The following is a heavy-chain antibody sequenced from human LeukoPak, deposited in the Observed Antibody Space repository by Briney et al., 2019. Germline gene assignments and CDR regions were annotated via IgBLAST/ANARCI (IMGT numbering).Heavy chain of an antibody. CDR3: ARSSIAARSLSP. CDR2: IKQDGSGK. Sequence: PGGSLRLSCAASGFTLSSYWMSWVRQAPGKGLEWVANIKQDGSGKYYVDSVKGRFTISRDNAKNSLYLQMNSLRAEDTAVYYCARSSIAARSLSPWGQGTLVTVSS. J-gene: IGHJ5*02. D-gene: IGHD6-6*01. V-gene: IGHV3-7*01. CDR1: GFTLSSYW.